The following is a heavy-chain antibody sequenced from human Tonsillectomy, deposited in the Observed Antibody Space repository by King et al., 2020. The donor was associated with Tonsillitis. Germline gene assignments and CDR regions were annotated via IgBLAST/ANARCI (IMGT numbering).Heavy chain of an antibody. V-gene: IGHV3-74*01. D-gene: IGHD4-11*01. CDR1: EFTFSSYW. CDR3: TRDSYTNDVYYGMDV. CDR2: INTDGTAT. J-gene: IGHJ6*02. Sequence: VQLVESGGGLVQPGGSLRLSCAASEFTFSSYWMHWVRQGPGKGLVWVSRINTDGTATSYADSVKGRFTISRYNAKNTLYLQMNSLRAEDTAVYYCTRDSYTNDVYYGMDVWGQGTTVTVFS.